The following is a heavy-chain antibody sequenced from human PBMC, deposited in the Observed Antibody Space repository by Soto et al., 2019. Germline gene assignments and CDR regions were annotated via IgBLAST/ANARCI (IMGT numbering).Heavy chain of an antibody. D-gene: IGHD6-13*01. CDR3: ASRYYSSSRRGYYYYMDV. CDR2: ISSSSSYI. J-gene: IGHJ6*03. CDR1: GFTFSSYS. Sequence: GGSLRLSCAASGFTFSSYSMNWVRQAPGKGLEWVSSISSSSSYIYYADSVKGRFTISRDNAKNSLYLQMNSLRAEDTAVYYCASRYYSSSRRGYYYYMDVWGKGTTVTVSS. V-gene: IGHV3-21*01.